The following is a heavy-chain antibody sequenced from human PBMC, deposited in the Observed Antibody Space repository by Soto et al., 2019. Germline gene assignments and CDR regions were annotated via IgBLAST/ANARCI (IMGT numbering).Heavy chain of an antibody. V-gene: IGHV4-39*01. CDR1: GDSIGTTHSY. J-gene: IGHJ4*02. CDR2: IHYSGST. Sequence: SETLSLTCTVSGDSIGTTHSYWAWIRQSPGKGLEWIGNIHYSGSTYYMPYLRSRVTLSVDTSKNQFSMRLTSVTAEDTAVYYCSRHEGNGNVWPLDYWGQGILVTVSS. CDR3: SRHEGNGNVWPLDY. D-gene: IGHD2-8*01.